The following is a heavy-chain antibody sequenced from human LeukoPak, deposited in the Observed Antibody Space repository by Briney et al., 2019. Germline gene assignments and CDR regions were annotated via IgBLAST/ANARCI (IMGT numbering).Heavy chain of an antibody. CDR3: ARRIPTSYDRGAFDI. CDR2: ISSSSSTI. CDR1: GFTFSSYS. V-gene: IGHV3-48*01. Sequence: PGGSLRLSCAASGFTFSSYSMNWVRQAPGKGLEWVSYISSSSSTIYYADSVKGRFTISRDNAKNSLYLQMNSLRAEDTAVYYCARRIPTSYDRGAFDIWGQGTMVTVSS. J-gene: IGHJ3*02. D-gene: IGHD3-22*01.